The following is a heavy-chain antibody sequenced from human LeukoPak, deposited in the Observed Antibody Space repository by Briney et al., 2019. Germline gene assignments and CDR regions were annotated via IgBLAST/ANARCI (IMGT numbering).Heavy chain of an antibody. V-gene: IGHV4-4*07. Sequence: PSETLSLTCTVSGGSISSYYWSWIRQPAGKGLEWIGRIYTSGSTNYNPSLKSRVTMSVDTSKNQFSLILTSVTAADTAVYYCARDPGGGGTYYFDYWGQGTLVTVSS. CDR1: GGSISSYY. CDR3: ARDPGGGGTYYFDY. CDR2: IYTSGST. D-gene: IGHD2-15*01. J-gene: IGHJ4*02.